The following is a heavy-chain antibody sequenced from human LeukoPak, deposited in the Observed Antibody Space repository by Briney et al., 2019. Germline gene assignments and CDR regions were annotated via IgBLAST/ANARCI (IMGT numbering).Heavy chain of an antibody. CDR3: AKVDYDFWSGYPGGPDY. CDR2: ISGSGGST. CDR1: GFTFSSYA. Sequence: GGSLRLSCAASGFTFSSYAMSWVRQAPGKGLEWVSAISGSGGSTYYADSVKGRFTISRDNSKNTLYLQMNSLRAEDTAVYYCAKVDYDFWSGYPGGPDYWGQGTLTTVSS. J-gene: IGHJ4*02. V-gene: IGHV3-23*01. D-gene: IGHD3-3*01.